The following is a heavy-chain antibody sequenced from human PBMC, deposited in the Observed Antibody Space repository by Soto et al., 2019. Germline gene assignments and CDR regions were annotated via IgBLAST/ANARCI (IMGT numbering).Heavy chain of an antibody. CDR1: GFTLSDYP. Sequence: GGSLRLSCAASGFTLSDYPMTWVRRAPGQGLEWVSTISGSGGSTYYADSVKGRFTISRDNSKNTLYLQMNSLRAEDTAVYYCAKTPTYYYDSSGYHFDYWGQGTLVTVS. J-gene: IGHJ4*02. CDR2: ISGSGGST. D-gene: IGHD3-22*01. CDR3: AKTPTYYYDSSGYHFDY. V-gene: IGHV3-23*01.